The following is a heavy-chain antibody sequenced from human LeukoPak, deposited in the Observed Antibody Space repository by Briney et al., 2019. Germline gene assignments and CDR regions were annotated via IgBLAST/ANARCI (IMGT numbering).Heavy chain of an antibody. CDR3: ARDRKGVGATYY. J-gene: IGHJ4*02. CDR1: GGTFSSYA. D-gene: IGHD1-26*01. CDR2: IIPILGIA. Sequence: GASVKVSCKASGGTFSSYAISWVRQAPGQGLEWMGRIIPILGIANYAQKFQGRVTITADKSTSTAYMELSSLRSEDTAVYYCARDRKGVGATYYWGQGTLVTVSS. V-gene: IGHV1-69*04.